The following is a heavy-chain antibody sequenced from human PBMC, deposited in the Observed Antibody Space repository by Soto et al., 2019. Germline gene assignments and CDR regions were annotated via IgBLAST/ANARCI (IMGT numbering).Heavy chain of an antibody. D-gene: IGHD2-21*02. V-gene: IGHV3-74*01. CDR2: IHSDGSST. J-gene: IGHJ3*01. CDR1: GFTFNYYW. Sequence: EVQLVESEGGLVQRGGSLRLSCAASGFTFNYYWMHWVRQAPGQGLVWVSHIHSDGSSTTYADSVKGRFTISRDNAKNTLYLQINSLSAEDTAVYYCARGDKGGFDLWGQGTTVTVSS. CDR3: ARGDKGGFDL.